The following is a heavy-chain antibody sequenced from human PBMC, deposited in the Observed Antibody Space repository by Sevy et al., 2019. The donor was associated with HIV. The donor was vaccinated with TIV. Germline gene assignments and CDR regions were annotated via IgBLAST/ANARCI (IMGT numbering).Heavy chain of an antibody. V-gene: IGHV3-33*01. D-gene: IGHD2-8*01. Sequence: GGSLRLSCAASGFTPSTYGMHWVRQAPGKGLEWVAVIGYDGSNKYYADSVKGRFTIPRDNSKTTLFLQMDSLRAEDTAVYYCARDPRMYGDYLLAYFDYWGQGTLVTVSS. CDR2: IGYDGSNK. CDR1: GFTPSTYG. J-gene: IGHJ4*02. CDR3: ARDPRMYGDYLLAYFDY.